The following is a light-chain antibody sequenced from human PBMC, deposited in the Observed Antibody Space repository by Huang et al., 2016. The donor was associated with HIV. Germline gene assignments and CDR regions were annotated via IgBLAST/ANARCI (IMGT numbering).Light chain of an antibody. J-gene: IGKJ3*01. CDR2: LGS. CDR3: MQNLQTLPFT. CDR1: QSLLHTNGYNY. Sequence: EIVMTQSPLSLPVTPGEPASISCRSSQSLLHTNGYNYLDWYLQKPGQSPQLLIYLGSNRASGVPDRVSGSGSGTDFTLKISRVEAEDVGVYYCMQNLQTLPFTFGPGTKVDIK. V-gene: IGKV2-28*01.